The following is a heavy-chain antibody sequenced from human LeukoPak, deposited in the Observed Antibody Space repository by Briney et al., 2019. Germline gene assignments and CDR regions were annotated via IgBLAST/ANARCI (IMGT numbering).Heavy chain of an antibody. CDR1: GGSISGGY. CDR3: AKSYFDYSTYYSYYFNL. CDR2: VYTSGST. Sequence: SETLSLTCTVSGGSISGGYWSWIRQPPGRGLEWIGYVYTSGSTNYDPSLKSRVTISVDTSKSQFALKLSSVTAADTAVYYCAKSYFDYSTYYSYYFNLWGQGALVTVSS. V-gene: IGHV4-4*09. D-gene: IGHD4-11*01. J-gene: IGHJ4*02.